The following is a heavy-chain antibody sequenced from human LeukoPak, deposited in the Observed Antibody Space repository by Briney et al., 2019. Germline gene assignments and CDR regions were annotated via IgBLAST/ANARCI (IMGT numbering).Heavy chain of an antibody. CDR2: INSDGSST. J-gene: IGHJ4*02. D-gene: IGHD3-3*01. CDR1: GFTLSSYW. Sequence: AGXSLRLSCAASGFTLSSYWMHWVRQAPGKGLGWVSRINSDGSSTIYADSVKGRFTISTDNAKNTLYLKMNSLRAEDTAVYYCARAGGFLEWLLADYFDYWGQGTLVTVSS. V-gene: IGHV3-74*01. CDR3: ARAGGFLEWLLADYFDY.